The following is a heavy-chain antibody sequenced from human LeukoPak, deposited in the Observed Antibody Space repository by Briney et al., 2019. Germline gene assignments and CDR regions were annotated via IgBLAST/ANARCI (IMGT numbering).Heavy chain of an antibody. CDR3: ARGRYYYGSLY. J-gene: IGHJ4*02. CDR1: GGSISSGSYY. Sequence: SQTLSLTCTVSGGSISSGSYYWSWIRQPAGKGLEWIGRFYTSGSTNYNPSLKSRVSISIDTSKNQFSLKLSSVTAADTAVYYCARGRYYYGSLYWGQGTLVTVSS. D-gene: IGHD3-10*01. V-gene: IGHV4-61*02. CDR2: FYTSGST.